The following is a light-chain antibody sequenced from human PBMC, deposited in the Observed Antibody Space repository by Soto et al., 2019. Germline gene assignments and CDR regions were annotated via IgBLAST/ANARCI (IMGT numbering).Light chain of an antibody. J-gene: IGLJ2*01. CDR3: NSSTSSSTRV. CDR2: EVN. Sequence: QSPLTQPASVSGSPGQSITISCTGNSSDVGGYNYVSWYQQHPGKAPTLMIYEVNNRPSWVSNRFSGSKSGNTASLTISGLQAEDEADNDCNSSTSSSTRVFGGGSKPTV. CDR1: SSDVGGYNY. V-gene: IGLV2-14*01.